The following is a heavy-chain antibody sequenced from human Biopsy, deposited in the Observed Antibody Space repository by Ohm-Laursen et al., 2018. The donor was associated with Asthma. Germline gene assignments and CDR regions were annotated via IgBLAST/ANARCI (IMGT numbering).Heavy chain of an antibody. CDR1: GKHFGSYN. D-gene: IGHD6-13*01. V-gene: IGHV3-30-3*01. CDR2: ITFDGSTQ. Sequence: SLRLSCSAAGKHFGSYNMHWARQAPGKGLEWVAVITFDGSTQHYGDSVKGRFTISRDNSKNMLFLQMNSLRAEDTAVYYCSRDTLGYYFDIWGQGTQVTVSS. CDR3: SRDTLGYYFDI. J-gene: IGHJ4*02.